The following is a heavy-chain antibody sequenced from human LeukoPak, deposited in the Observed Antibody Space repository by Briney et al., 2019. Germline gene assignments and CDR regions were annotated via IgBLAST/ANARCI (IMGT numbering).Heavy chain of an antibody. J-gene: IGHJ4*02. Sequence: SVKVSCKASGGTLSSYAISWVRQAPGQGLEWMGGIIPIFGTANYAQKFQGRVTITADESTSTAYMELSSLRSEDTAVYYCARVSGYSYGYLRYDFDYWGQGTLVTVSS. CDR2: IIPIFGTA. D-gene: IGHD5-18*01. CDR1: GGTLSSYA. V-gene: IGHV1-69*13. CDR3: ARVSGYSYGYLRYDFDY.